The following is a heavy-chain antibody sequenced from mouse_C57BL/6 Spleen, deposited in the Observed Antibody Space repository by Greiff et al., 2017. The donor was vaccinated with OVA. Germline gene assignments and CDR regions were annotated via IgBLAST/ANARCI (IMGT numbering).Heavy chain of an antibody. CDR3: ARNSGDDYDGPWFAY. V-gene: IGHV2-2*01. CDR1: GFSLTSYG. J-gene: IGHJ3*01. D-gene: IGHD2-4*01. Sequence: VQLQESGPGLVQPSQSLSITCTVSGFSLTSYGVHWVRQSPGKGLEWLGVIWSGGSTDYNAAFISRLSISKDNSKSQVFFKMNSLQADDTAIYYCARNSGDDYDGPWFAYWGQGTLVTVSA. CDR2: IWSGGST.